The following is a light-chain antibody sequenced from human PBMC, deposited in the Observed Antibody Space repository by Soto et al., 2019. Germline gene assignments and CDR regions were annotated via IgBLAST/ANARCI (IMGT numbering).Light chain of an antibody. CDR3: QQYNNWPPIT. CDR2: GAS. Sequence: EMVMARSPATLSVSPGERATLSCRASQSVSSNLAWYQQKPGQAPRLLTYGASTRATGIPARFSGSGSGTEFTLTISSLQSEDFAVYYCQQYNNWPPITFGQGTRLEIK. V-gene: IGKV3-15*01. CDR1: QSVSSN. J-gene: IGKJ5*01.